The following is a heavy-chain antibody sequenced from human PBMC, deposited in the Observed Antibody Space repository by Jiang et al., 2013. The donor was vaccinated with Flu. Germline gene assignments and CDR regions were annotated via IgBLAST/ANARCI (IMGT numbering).Heavy chain of an antibody. D-gene: IGHD2-2*01. J-gene: IGHJ6*02. CDR1: GFTFSTYG. Sequence: QLVESGGGVVQPGRSLRLSCAASGFTFSTYGMHWVRQAPGKGLEWVTVISYDGSNKYYGDSVKGRFTISRDNSKNTVYLQMNSLRAEDTVVYYCAKEHGGYCSSTSCYDYGMDVWGQGTAVTVSS. CDR3: AKEHGGYCSSTSCYDYGMDV. V-gene: IGHV3-30*18. CDR2: ISYDGSNK.